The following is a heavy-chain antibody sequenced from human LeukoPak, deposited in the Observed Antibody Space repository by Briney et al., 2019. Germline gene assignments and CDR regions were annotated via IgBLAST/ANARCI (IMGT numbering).Heavy chain of an antibody. CDR1: GFTVSANY. CDR2: IYSGGST. CDR3: ARASLTVTPLFDY. D-gene: IGHD4-17*01. Sequence: GGSLRLSCAAYGFTVSANYMSWVRQAPGKGLEWVSVIYSGGSTYYADTVKGRFTISRDNSKNTLYLQMNSLRAEDTAVYYFARASLTVTPLFDYWGQGTLVTVSS. J-gene: IGHJ4*02. V-gene: IGHV3-53*01.